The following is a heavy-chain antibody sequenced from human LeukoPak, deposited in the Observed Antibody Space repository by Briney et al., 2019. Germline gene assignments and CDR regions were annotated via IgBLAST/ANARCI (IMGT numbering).Heavy chain of an antibody. V-gene: IGHV3-30*18. Sequence: GGSLRLSCAVSGFIVSSNYMSWVRQAPGKGLEWVAVISYDGSNKYYADSVKGRFTISRDNSKNTLYLQMNSLRAEDTAVYYCAKGAMAHTPYFDYWGQGTLVTVSS. J-gene: IGHJ4*02. D-gene: IGHD1-26*01. CDR3: AKGAMAHTPYFDY. CDR2: ISYDGSNK. CDR1: GFIVSSNY.